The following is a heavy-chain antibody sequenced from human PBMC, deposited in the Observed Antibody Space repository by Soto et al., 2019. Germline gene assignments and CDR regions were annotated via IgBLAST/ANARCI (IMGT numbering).Heavy chain of an antibody. V-gene: IGHV3-66*01. CDR1: GFTVSSNY. CDR3: ARERREGYNRGLDY. J-gene: IGHJ4*02. D-gene: IGHD3-10*01. CDR2: IYSGGGT. Sequence: EVQLVESGGGLVQPGGSLRLSCAASGFTVSSNYMSWVRQAPGKGLEWVSIIYSGGGTNYADSVKGRFTISRDNSENTVYLQMNSLRAEDTAVYYCARERREGYNRGLDYWGQGTLVTVSS.